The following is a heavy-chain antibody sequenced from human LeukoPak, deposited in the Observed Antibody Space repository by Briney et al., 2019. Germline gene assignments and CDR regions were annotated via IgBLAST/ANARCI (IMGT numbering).Heavy chain of an antibody. V-gene: IGHV4-59*08. CDR1: GDSLTSHF. Sequence: SETLSPTCNVSGDSLTSHFWSWIRQTPGKGLEWIGYVFHSGTTNYSPSLKSRVTISLDTSKKEFYLGLASMTAADNAVYYCARRTATVTDAFDIWGRGTMVSVSS. D-gene: IGHD3-10*01. CDR2: VFHSGTT. CDR3: ARRTATVTDAFDI. J-gene: IGHJ3*02.